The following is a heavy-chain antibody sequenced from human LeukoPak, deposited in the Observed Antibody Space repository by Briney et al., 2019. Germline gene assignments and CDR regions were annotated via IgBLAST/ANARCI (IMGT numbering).Heavy chain of an antibody. CDR3: ARGEVMTTTFDY. CDR1: GYTFTGYY. J-gene: IGHJ4*02. CDR2: INPNSGGT. V-gene: IGHV1-2*02. Sequence: ASVKVSCKASGYTFTGYYMRWVRQAPGQGLEWMGWINPNSGGTNYAQKFQGRVTMTRDTSISTAYMELSRLRSDDTAVYYCARGEVMTTTFDYWGQGTLVTVSS. D-gene: IGHD4-11*01.